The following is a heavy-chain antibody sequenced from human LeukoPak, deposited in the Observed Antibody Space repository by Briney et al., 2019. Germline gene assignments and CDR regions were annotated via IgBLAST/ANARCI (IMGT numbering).Heavy chain of an antibody. CDR3: ARKLEQWLNWFDP. CDR2: IYHSGST. CDR1: GGSISSSNW. J-gene: IGHJ5*02. Sequence: SGTLSLTCAVSGGSISSSNWWSWVRQPPGKGLEWIGEIYHSGSTNYNPSLKSRVTISVDKSKNQFSLKLSSVTGADTAVYYCARKLEQWLNWFDPWGQGTLVTVSS. D-gene: IGHD6-19*01. V-gene: IGHV4-4*02.